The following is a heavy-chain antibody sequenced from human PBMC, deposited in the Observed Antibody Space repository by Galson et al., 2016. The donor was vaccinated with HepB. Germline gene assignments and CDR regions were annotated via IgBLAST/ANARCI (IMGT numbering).Heavy chain of an antibody. V-gene: IGHV1-69*06. CDR1: GGTFSNFA. J-gene: IGHJ6*02. D-gene: IGHD6-19*01. Sequence: SVKVSCKASGGTFSNFAISWLRQAPGQGLEWMGGIIPLFGATNYAQKFQGRVTITADKSTTTVYMDLSSLRSEDTAVYYCARDGRYSSGWATGYYGMDVWGQGTTVTVSS. CDR3: ARDGRYSSGWATGYYGMDV. CDR2: IIPLFGAT.